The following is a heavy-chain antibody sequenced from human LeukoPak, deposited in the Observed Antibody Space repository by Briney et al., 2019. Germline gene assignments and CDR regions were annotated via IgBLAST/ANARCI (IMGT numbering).Heavy chain of an antibody. V-gene: IGHV4-34*01. CDR2: INHSGST. D-gene: IGHD3-3*01. CDR3: ARQPYDFWSGLFDY. J-gene: IGHJ4*02. Sequence: SETLSLTCAVYGGSFSGYYWSWIRQPPGKGLEWIGEINHSGSTNYNPSLKGRVTISVDTSKNQFSLKLSSVTAADTAVYYCARQPYDFWSGLFDYWGQGTLVTVSS. CDR1: GGSFSGYY.